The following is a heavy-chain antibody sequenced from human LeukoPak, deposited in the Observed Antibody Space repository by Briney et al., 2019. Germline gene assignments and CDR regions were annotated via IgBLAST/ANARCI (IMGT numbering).Heavy chain of an antibody. CDR3: ARGTGWYYFDY. V-gene: IGHV4-59*01. D-gene: IGHD3/OR15-3a*01. CDR1: GGSISSYD. J-gene: IGHJ4*02. Sequence: SETLSLTCTLSGGSISSYDWSWIRQPPGKGLEWIGYIYYSGSTNYNPSLKSRVTISVDTSKNQFSLKLSSVTAADTAVYYCARGTGWYYFDYWGQGTLVTVSS. CDR2: IYYSGST.